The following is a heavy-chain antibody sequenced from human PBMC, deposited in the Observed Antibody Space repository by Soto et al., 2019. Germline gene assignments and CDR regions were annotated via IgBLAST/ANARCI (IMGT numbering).Heavy chain of an antibody. V-gene: IGHV3-9*01. Sequence: EVQLVESGGGLVQPGRSLRLSCAASGFTFDDYAMHWVRQAPGKGLEWVSGISWNSGSIGYADSVKGRFTISRDNAKNTLYLQMNSLRAEDTALYYWGKETWGCSGGSCYAYYYYYMDDCAKGTANTVSS. CDR2: ISWNSGSI. CDR3: GKETWGCSGGSCYAYYYYYMDD. D-gene: IGHD2-15*01. CDR1: GFTFDDYA. J-gene: IGHJ6*03.